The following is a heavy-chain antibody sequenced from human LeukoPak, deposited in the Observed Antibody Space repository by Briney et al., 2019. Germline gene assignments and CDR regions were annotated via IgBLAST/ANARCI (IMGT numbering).Heavy chain of an antibody. J-gene: IGHJ5*02. V-gene: IGHV4-34*01. CDR2: INHSGST. CDR3: ARLPDP. CDR1: GGSFSGYY. Sequence: PSETLSLTCAVYGGSFSGYYWSWIRQPPGKGREWIGEINHSGSTNYNPCLKTRVTISVDTSKHPFSLQLSSVTAADTAVYSCARLPDPWGQGTLVTVSS.